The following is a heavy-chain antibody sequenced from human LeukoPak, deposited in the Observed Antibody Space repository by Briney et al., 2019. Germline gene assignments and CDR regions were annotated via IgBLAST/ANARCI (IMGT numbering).Heavy chain of an antibody. J-gene: IGHJ4*02. CDR2: IYYSGST. V-gene: IGHV4-59*08. Sequence: SETLSLTCIVSGGSISSYYWSWIRQPPGKGLEWIGYIYYSGSTNYNPSLKSRVTISVDTSKNQFSLKLSSVTAADTAVYYCARRNRVYDSSGYYYYFDYWGQGTLVTVSS. D-gene: IGHD3-22*01. CDR3: ARRNRVYDSSGYYYYFDY. CDR1: GGSISSYY.